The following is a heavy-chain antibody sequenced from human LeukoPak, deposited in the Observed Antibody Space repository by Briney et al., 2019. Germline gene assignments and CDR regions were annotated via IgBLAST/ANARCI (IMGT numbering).Heavy chain of an antibody. V-gene: IGHV3-23*01. CDR3: AKEQRGYTGYAVGSWFDP. CDR1: GFTFSSSA. CDR2: ISGSGDRT. Sequence: QPGGSLRLSCAASGFTFSSSAMSWVRQAPGKGLQWVSSISGSGDRTYYADSVKGRFTISRDNSKNTLYLQMNSLRAEDTAVYYCAKEQRGYTGYAVGSWFDPWGQGTLVTVSS. J-gene: IGHJ5*02. D-gene: IGHD5-12*01.